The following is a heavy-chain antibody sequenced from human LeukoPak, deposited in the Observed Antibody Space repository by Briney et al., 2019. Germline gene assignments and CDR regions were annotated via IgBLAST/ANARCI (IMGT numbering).Heavy chain of an antibody. Sequence: GGSLRLSCAASGFTFSSYAMHWVRQAPGKGLEWEAVISYDGSNKYYADSVKGRFTISRDNSKNTLYLQMNSLRAEDTAVYYCARDSDYYGSGSYARDWGQGTLVTVSS. CDR3: ARDSDYYGSGSYARD. CDR1: GFTFSSYA. J-gene: IGHJ4*02. D-gene: IGHD3-10*01. CDR2: ISYDGSNK. V-gene: IGHV3-30-3*01.